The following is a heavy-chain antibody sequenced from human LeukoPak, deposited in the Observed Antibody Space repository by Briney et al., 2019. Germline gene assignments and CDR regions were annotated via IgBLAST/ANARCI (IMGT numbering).Heavy chain of an antibody. V-gene: IGHV4-59*12. D-gene: IGHD3-10*01. CDR3: GGSGSYYH. J-gene: IGHJ4*02. CDR2: IYNSGST. CDR1: GGSISSYY. Sequence: SETLSLTCTVSGGSISSYYWSWIRQPPGKGLEWIGYIYNSGSTNYNPSLKSRVTISVDTSKNQSSLKLSSVTAADTAVYYCGGSGSYYHWGQGTLVTVSS.